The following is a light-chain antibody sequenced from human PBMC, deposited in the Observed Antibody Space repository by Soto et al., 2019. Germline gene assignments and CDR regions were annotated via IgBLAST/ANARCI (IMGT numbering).Light chain of an antibody. CDR3: QQYETFSGT. V-gene: IGKV1-5*01. CDR1: QSVSGW. CDR2: DAS. Sequence: DIELTQSPSTLSASVGDTVTVTCRASQSVSGWLAWYQQKPGEAPKLLIYDASALPRGVPSRFSGSGPGTKFTLTIASLQPDDFATYYCQQYETFSGTFGPGTKVDIK. J-gene: IGKJ1*01.